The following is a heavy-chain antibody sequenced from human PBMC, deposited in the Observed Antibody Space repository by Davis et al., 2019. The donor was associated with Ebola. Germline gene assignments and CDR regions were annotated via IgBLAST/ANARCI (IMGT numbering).Heavy chain of an antibody. V-gene: IGHV4-61*01. J-gene: IGHJ5*02. Sequence: SETLSLTCTVSGGSVSSTTYYWSWIRRPPGKGLEWIGYIYYSGRTNSNPSVKSRVSMSVDTSKNQFSLNLSSVTAADTAVYYCARRGITLTSGRFDPWGQGTLVTVSS. D-gene: IGHD3-22*01. CDR1: GGSVSSTTYY. CDR3: ARRGITLTSGRFDP. CDR2: IYYSGRT.